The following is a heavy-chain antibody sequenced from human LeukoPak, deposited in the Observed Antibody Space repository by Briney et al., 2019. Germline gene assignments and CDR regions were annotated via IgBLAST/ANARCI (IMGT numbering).Heavy chain of an antibody. CDR1: GFTFSSYG. V-gene: IGHV3-33*01. J-gene: IGHJ4*02. D-gene: IGHD5-18*01. Sequence: GGSLRLSCAASGFTFSSYGMHWVRQAPGKGLEWVAVIWYDGSNKYYADSVKGRFTISRDNSKNTLYLQMNSLRAEDTAVYYCARRGYSYEFDYWGQGTLVTVSS. CDR3: ARRGYSYEFDY. CDR2: IWYDGSNK.